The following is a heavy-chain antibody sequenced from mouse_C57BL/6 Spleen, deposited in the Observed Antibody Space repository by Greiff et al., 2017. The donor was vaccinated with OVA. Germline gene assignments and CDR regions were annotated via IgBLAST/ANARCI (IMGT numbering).Heavy chain of an antibody. Sequence: QVQLQQPGAELVRPGTSVKLSCKASGYTFTSYWMHWVKQRPGQGLEWIGVIDPSDSYTNYNQKFKGKATLTVDTSSSTAYMQLSSLTSEDSAVYYCVWGYAMDYWGQGTSVTDSS. CDR3: VWGYAMDY. CDR2: IDPSDSYT. D-gene: IGHD4-1*01. CDR1: GYTFTSYW. J-gene: IGHJ4*01. V-gene: IGHV1-59*01.